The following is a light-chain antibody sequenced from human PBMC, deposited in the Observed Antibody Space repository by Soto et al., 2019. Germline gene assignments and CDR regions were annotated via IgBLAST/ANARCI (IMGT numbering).Light chain of an antibody. J-gene: IGLJ1*01. CDR1: SSDVGGYNY. V-gene: IGLV2-14*01. CDR2: DVS. CDR3: SSYTSSSTFYV. Sequence: QSALTQPASVSGSPGQSVTISCTGTSSDVGGYNYVSWYQQHPGKAPKLMIYDVSNRPSGVSNRFSGSKSGNTAPLTISGLQAEDEAAYYCSSYTSSSTFYVFGTGTKATVL.